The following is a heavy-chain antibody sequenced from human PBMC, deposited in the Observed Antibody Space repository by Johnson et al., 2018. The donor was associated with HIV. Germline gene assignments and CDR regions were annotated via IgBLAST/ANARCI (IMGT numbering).Heavy chain of an antibody. CDR1: GFTFSSYG. CDR3: AKDHDYYDSSGSILGAFDI. J-gene: IGHJ3*02. D-gene: IGHD3-22*01. CDR2: ISWNSGSI. Sequence: VQLVESGGGVVQPGRSLRLSCAASGFTFSSYGMHWVRQAPGKGLEWVSGISWNSGSIGYADSVKGRFTISRDNAKNSLYLQMNSLRAEDTALYYCAKDHDYYDSSGSILGAFDIWGQGTMVIVSS. V-gene: IGHV3-9*01.